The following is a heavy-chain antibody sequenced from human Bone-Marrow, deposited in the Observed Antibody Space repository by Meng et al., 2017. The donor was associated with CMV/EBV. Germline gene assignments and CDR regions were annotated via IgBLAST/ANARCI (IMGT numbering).Heavy chain of an antibody. V-gene: IGHV3-23*03. J-gene: IGHJ4*02. Sequence: GESLKISCAASGFTFSTYTLSWVRQAPGKGLEWVSVIYRGGDGTDYADSVKGRFTVSRDDSKNTLYLQMSSLRADDTAVYYCAKGKTGDDWGQGTLVTVSS. CDR2: IYRGGDGT. CDR3: AKGKTGDD. CDR1: GFTFSTYT.